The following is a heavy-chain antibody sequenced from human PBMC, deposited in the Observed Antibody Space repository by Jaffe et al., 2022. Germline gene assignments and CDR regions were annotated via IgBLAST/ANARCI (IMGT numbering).Heavy chain of an antibody. D-gene: IGHD4-17*01. CDR2: ISDTGGRT. CDR3: ARMDGDYELIRFDH. V-gene: IGHV3-23*01. Sequence: EVQILESGGALVQPGGSLRVSCAASGFTFKFFAMAWVRQAPGKGLEWVSSISDTGGRTYYADAVKGRFTISRDNSENTLYLEMNSLRAEDTALYYCARMDGDYELIRFDHWGQGTLVTVSS. CDR1: GFTFKFFA. J-gene: IGHJ4*02.